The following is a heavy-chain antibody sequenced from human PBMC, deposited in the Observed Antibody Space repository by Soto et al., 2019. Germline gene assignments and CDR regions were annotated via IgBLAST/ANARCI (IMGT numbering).Heavy chain of an antibody. CDR3: ASSMGRGGNDY. Sequence: EVQLVESGGGLVQPGGSLRLSCAASGLTFSDYWMSWVRQAPGKGLECVANIKTDGSEKYYVDPVKGRFTISRDNAKNSLYLQMNSLRAEDTAVYYCASSMGRGGNDYWGQGTLVAVSS. CDR1: GLTFSDYW. V-gene: IGHV3-7*05. D-gene: IGHD3-10*01. CDR2: IKTDGSEK. J-gene: IGHJ4*02.